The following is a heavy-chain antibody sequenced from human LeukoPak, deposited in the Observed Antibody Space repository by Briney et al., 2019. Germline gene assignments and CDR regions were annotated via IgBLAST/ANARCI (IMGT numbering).Heavy chain of an antibody. V-gene: IGHV4-59*06. J-gene: IGHJ3*02. CDR3: ARTLYDILTGYFLGYAFDI. Sequence: PSETLSLTCAVYGDSFSSNYWSWIRQHPGKGLEWIGYIYYSGSTYYNPSLKSRVTISVDTSKNQFSLKLSSVTAADTAVYYCARTLYDILTGYFLGYAFDIWGQGTMVTVSS. D-gene: IGHD3-9*01. CDR2: IYYSGST. CDR1: GDSFSSNY.